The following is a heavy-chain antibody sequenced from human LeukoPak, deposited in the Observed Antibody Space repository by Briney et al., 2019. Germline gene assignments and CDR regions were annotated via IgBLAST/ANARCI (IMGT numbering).Heavy chain of an antibody. Sequence: GGSLRLSCTASGFTFGDYAMSWVRQAPGKGLEWVGFIRSKAYGGTTEYAASAKGRFTISRDNAKNSLYLQMNSLRAEDTAVYYCARGGSSTSCYGLNCYYYMDVWGKGTTVTVSS. V-gene: IGHV3-49*04. CDR2: IRSKAYGGTT. D-gene: IGHD2-2*01. CDR3: ARGGSSTSCYGLNCYYYMDV. J-gene: IGHJ6*03. CDR1: GFTFGDYA.